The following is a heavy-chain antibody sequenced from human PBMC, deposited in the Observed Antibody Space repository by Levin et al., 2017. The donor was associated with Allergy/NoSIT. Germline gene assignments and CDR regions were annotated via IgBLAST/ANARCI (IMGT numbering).Heavy chain of an antibody. CDR2: ITGGGFNT. J-gene: IGHJ3*01. CDR1: GFTISEYA. Sequence: GGSLRLSCAVSGFTISEYAMAWVRQAPGKGLEWVSVITGGGFNTYYGDSVKGRFTVSRDDSKDTLYLELNSLGGEDTAVYYCAKKQSGTSGFSFDVWGQGTMVTVSS. D-gene: IGHD1-1*01. V-gene: IGHV3-23*01. CDR3: AKKQSGTSGFSFDV.